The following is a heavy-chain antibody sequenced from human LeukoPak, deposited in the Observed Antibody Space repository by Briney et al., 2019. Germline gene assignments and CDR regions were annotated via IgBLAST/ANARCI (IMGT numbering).Heavy chain of an antibody. D-gene: IGHD3-22*01. CDR2: IIPIFGTA. CDR1: GGTFSSYA. Sequence: ASVKVSCKASGGTFSSYAISWVRQAPGQGLEWMGGIIPIFGTANYAQKFQGRVTITTDESTSTAYMELSSLRSGDTAVYYCARAGRYYDSSGYYYFDYWGQGTLVTVSS. CDR3: ARAGRYYDSSGYYYFDY. J-gene: IGHJ4*02. V-gene: IGHV1-69*05.